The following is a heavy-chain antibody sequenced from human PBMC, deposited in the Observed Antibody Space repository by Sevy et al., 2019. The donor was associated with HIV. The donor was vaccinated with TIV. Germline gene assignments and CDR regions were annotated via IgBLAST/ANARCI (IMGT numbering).Heavy chain of an antibody. V-gene: IGHV3-7*03. J-gene: IGHJ6*02. CDR3: ARDCTSTTCVWGLDV. CDR2: IKRDGSER. D-gene: IGHD2-2*01. Sequence: LRLSCAASGFTFSNYWMTWVRQAPGKGLEWVANIKRDGSERYYVASVKGRFTISRDNAKNSLYLQMNSLRADDTAVYYCARDCTSTTCVWGLDVWGQGTTVTVSS. CDR1: GFTFSNYW.